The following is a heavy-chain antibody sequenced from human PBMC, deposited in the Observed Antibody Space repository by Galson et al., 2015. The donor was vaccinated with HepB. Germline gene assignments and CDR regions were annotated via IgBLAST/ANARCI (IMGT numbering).Heavy chain of an antibody. J-gene: IGHJ5*02. CDR3: ARLSDLLGNWFDP. D-gene: IGHD7-27*01. V-gene: IGHV4-59*08. CDR2: IYYSVST. Sequence: LSLTCTVSGGSISSYYWSWIRQPPGKGLVWIGYIYYSVSTNYNPSLKSRVTISVDTSKNQFSLKLSSVTAADTAVYYCARLSDLLGNWFDPWGQGTLVTVSS. CDR1: GGSISSYY.